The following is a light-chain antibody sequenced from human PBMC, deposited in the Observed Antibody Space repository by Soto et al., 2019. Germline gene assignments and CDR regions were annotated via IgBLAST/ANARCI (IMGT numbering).Light chain of an antibody. CDR3: QQYGGSPLVT. V-gene: IGKV3-20*01. J-gene: IGKJ4*01. CDR1: QSVSNSY. CDR2: GAS. Sequence: EIVLTQSPGTLSLSPGERATLSCRASQSVSNSYLAWYQQKPGQAPRLLIYGASRRATGIPDRFSGTGSGTDFTLTITRLEPEDFAVYYCQQYGGSPLVTFGGGTKMEI.